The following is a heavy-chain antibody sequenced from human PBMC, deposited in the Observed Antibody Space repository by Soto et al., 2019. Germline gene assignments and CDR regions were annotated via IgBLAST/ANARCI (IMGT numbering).Heavy chain of an antibody. J-gene: IGHJ4*02. Sequence: EVQLVESGGGLVKDGGSLRLSCAVSGITFSHAWMAWVRQAPGKGLEWVGRIQKKADGGETEYAASVKGRLSISRDDSKNTLYLQMDSLKTEDSAVYYCTIMGLGTFQYWGQGTLLTVSS. CDR3: TIMGLGTFQY. CDR2: IQKKADGGET. V-gene: IGHV3-15*01. D-gene: IGHD1-26*01. CDR1: GITFSHAW.